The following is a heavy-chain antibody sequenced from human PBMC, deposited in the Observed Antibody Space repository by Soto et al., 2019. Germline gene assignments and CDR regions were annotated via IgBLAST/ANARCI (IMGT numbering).Heavy chain of an antibody. Sequence: QVQLVQSEAEVKKPGASVKVSCKASGYTFTSYAMHWVRQAPGQRLEWMGWINAGNGNTKYSQKFQGRVTITRDTSASTAYMELSSLRSEDTAVYYCARDTVAGTGSVYYFDYWGQGTLVTVSS. J-gene: IGHJ4*02. CDR3: ARDTVAGTGSVYYFDY. CDR2: INAGNGNT. V-gene: IGHV1-3*01. CDR1: GYTFTSYA. D-gene: IGHD6-19*01.